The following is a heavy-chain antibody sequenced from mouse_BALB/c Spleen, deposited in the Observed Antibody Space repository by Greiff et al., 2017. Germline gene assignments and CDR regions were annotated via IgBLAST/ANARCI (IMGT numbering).Heavy chain of an antibody. V-gene: IGHV5-4*02. J-gene: IGHJ3*01. CDR1: GFTFSDYY. D-gene: IGHD1-1*01. CDR2: ISDGGSYT. Sequence: EVMLVESGGGLVKPGGSLKLSCAASGFTFSDYYMYWVRQTPEKRLEWVATISDGGSYTYYPDSVKGRFTISRDNAKNNLYLQMSSLKSEDTAMYYCARDKDTTVGFAYWGQGTLVTVSA. CDR3: ARDKDTTVGFAY.